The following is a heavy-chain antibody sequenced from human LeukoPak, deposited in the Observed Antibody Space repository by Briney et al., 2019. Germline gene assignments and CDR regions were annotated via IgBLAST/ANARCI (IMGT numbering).Heavy chain of an antibody. V-gene: IGHV5-51*01. J-gene: IGHJ4*02. CDR1: GYSFTNFW. Sequence: GESLKISCKGSGYSFTNFWIGWVRQMPGKGLEWMGIIYPGDSDTLYSPSFKGQVTISADKSINTAYLQWSSLKASDTAMYYCARHETGPYFDYWGQGTLVTVSS. CDR2: IYPGDSDT. D-gene: IGHD1-1*01. CDR3: ARHETGPYFDY.